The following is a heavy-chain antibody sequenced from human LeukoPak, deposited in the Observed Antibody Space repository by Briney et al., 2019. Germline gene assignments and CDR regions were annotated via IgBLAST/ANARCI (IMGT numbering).Heavy chain of an antibody. CDR3: ARATTEYGSGSYYNDY. V-gene: IGHV4-34*01. J-gene: IGHJ4*02. D-gene: IGHD3-10*01. CDR1: GGSFSGYY. Sequence: PSETLSLTCAVYGGSFSGYYWSWIRQPPGKGLEWIGEINHSGSTNYNPSLKSRVTISVDTSKNQFSLKLGSVTAADTAVYYCARATTEYGSGSYYNDYWGQGTLVTVSS. CDR2: INHSGST.